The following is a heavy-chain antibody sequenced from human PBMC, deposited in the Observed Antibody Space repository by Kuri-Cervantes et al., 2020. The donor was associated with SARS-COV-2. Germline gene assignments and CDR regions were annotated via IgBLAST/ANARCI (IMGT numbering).Heavy chain of an antibody. V-gene: IGHV2-70*11. CDR1: GGSISSHY. Sequence: LRLSCTVSGGSISSHYWSWIRQPPGKALEWLARIDCDDDKYYSTSLKTRLTISKDTSKNQVVLTMTNMDPVDTATYYCARTTVTTALDYWGQGTLVTVSS. CDR3: ARTTVTTALDY. CDR2: IDCDDDK. J-gene: IGHJ4*02. D-gene: IGHD4-17*01.